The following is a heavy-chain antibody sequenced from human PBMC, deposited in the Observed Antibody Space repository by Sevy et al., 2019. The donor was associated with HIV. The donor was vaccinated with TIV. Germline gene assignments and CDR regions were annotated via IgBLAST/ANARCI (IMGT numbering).Heavy chain of an antibody. J-gene: IGHJ6*02. V-gene: IGHV3-23*01. D-gene: IGHD3-22*01. CDR1: GFTFSSYA. Sequence: GGSLRLSCAASGFTFSSYAMSWVRQAPGKGLEWVSAISGSGGSTYYADSVKGRFTISRDNSKNTLYLQMNSLRAEDTAVYYCAKDSNNYYDSSGYYLDGYYYYGMDVWGQRTTVTVSS. CDR2: ISGSGGST. CDR3: AKDSNNYYDSSGYYLDGYYYYGMDV.